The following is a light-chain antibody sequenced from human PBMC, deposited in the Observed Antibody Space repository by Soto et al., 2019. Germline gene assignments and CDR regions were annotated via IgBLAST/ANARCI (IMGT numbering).Light chain of an antibody. V-gene: IGLV2-14*01. CDR3: SSYTSSSTFYV. Sequence: QSVLTQPASVSGSPEQSITISCTGTSSDVGGYNYVSWYQQHPGKAPKLMIYDVSNRPSGVSNRFSGSKSGNTASLTISGLQAEDEADYYCSSYTSSSTFYVVGTGTKVTV. J-gene: IGLJ1*01. CDR1: SSDVGGYNY. CDR2: DVS.